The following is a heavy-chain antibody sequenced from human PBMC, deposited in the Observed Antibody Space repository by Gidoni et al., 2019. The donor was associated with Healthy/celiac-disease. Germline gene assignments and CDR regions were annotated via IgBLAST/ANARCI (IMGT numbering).Heavy chain of an antibody. J-gene: IGHJ6*02. CDR3: ARDSMDTAMVRYYYYGMDV. Sequence: QVQLVQSGAEVKKPGSTVKVSCKAPGGTVSSYAISWVRQAPGQGLEWMGGIIPIFGTANDAQKFQGRVTITADESTSTAYMELSSLRSEDTAVYYCARDSMDTAMVRYYYYGMDVWGQGTTVTVSS. CDR1: GGTVSSYA. D-gene: IGHD5-18*01. V-gene: IGHV1-69*01. CDR2: IIPIFGTA.